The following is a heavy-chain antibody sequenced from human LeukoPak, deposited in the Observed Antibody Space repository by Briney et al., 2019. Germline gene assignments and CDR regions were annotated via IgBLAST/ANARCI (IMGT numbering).Heavy chain of an antibody. Sequence: GASVKVSCKASGYIFTGYYMYWVRQAPGQGLEWMGWIYPYTGGTDSAQEFQGRITMTRDTSISTAYMELSRLRSDDTAVYYCARYYGEAPPYWGQGTLVIVSS. J-gene: IGHJ4*02. CDR3: ARYYGEAPPY. CDR1: GYIFTGYY. D-gene: IGHD4-17*01. V-gene: IGHV1-2*02. CDR2: IYPYTGGT.